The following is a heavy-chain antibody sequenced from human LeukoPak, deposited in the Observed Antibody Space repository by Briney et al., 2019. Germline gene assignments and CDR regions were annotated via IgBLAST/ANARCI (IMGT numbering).Heavy chain of an antibody. J-gene: IGHJ6*02. CDR1: GDSVSSKSVA. CDR3: ARNYYGIDV. CDR2: TYYRSKWYN. D-gene: IGHD3-10*01. V-gene: IGHV6-1*01. Sequence: HSQTLSLTCAISGDSVSSKSVAWNWIRQSPSRGLEWLGKTYYRSKWYNDFAESVKRRISINPDTSKNQFSLRLNSVTPEDTAVYYCARNYYGIDVWGQGTTVTVSS.